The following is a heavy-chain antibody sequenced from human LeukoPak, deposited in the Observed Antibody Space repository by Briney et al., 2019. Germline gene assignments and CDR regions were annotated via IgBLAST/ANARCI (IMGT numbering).Heavy chain of an antibody. CDR2: ISYDGTNK. J-gene: IGHJ6*03. CDR1: GFTFSSYA. CDR3: ARDQGSLPVWFYYYMDV. Sequence: GRSLRLSCAASGFTFSSYAMHWVRQAPGKGLEWLAVISYDGTNKYYADSVKGRFTISRDNSKNTLYLQMNSLRDEDTAVYYCARDQGSLPVWFYYYMDVWGSGTAVTVSS. D-gene: IGHD3-16*01. V-gene: IGHV3-30*01.